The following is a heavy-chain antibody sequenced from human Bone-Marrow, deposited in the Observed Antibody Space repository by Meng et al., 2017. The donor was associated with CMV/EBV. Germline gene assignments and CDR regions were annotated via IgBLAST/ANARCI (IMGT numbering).Heavy chain of an antibody. D-gene: IGHD1-26*01. J-gene: IGHJ4*02. Sequence: LSLTCAASGFTFSSYAMSWVRQAPGKGLEWVSAISGSGGSTYYADSVKGRFTISRDNSKNTLYLQMNSLRAEDTAVYYCAKVIVGATSGFDYWVQGTLVTVSS. CDR3: AKVIVGATSGFDY. CDR1: GFTFSSYA. CDR2: ISGSGGST. V-gene: IGHV3-23*01.